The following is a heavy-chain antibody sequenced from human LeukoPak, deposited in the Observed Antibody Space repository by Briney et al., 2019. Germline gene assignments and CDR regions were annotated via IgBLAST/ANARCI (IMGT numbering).Heavy chain of an antibody. CDR1: GFTFSSYG. D-gene: IGHD4-11*01. V-gene: IGHV3-33*01. CDR2: IWYDGSNK. Sequence: GGSLRLSCAASGFTFSSYGMHWVRQAPGKGLEWVAVIWYDGSNKYYADSVKGRFTISRDNSKNTLYLQMNSLRAEDTAVYYCARDRKTVNYGIDVWGQGATVTVSS. CDR3: ARDRKTVNYGIDV. J-gene: IGHJ6*02.